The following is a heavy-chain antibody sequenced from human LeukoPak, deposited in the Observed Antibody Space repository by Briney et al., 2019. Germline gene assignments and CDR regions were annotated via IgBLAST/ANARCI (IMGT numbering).Heavy chain of an antibody. D-gene: IGHD3-22*01. V-gene: IGHV4-61*02. CDR3: ARGGSLYYDSSGYLDY. Sequence: SQTLSLTCTVSGGSISSGSYYWSWIRQPAGKGLEWIGRIYTSGSTNYPPSLKSRVTISVDTSKNQFSLKLSSVTAADTAVYYCARGGSLYYDSSGYLDYWGQGTLVTVSS. CDR1: GGSISSGSYY. CDR2: IYTSGST. J-gene: IGHJ4*02.